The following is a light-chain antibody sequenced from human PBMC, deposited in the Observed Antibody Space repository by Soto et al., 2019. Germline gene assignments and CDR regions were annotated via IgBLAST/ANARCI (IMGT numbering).Light chain of an antibody. CDR1: QSISSW. CDR3: QHYNSYPLT. J-gene: IGKJ4*01. CDR2: KAS. Sequence: DIQMTQSPSTLSASVGDRVTITCRASQSISSWLAWYQQKPGKAPNLLIYKASSLESGVPSRFSGSGSGTEFTLTISSLQPDDFATYYCQHYNSYPLTSGGGTKVEIK. V-gene: IGKV1-5*03.